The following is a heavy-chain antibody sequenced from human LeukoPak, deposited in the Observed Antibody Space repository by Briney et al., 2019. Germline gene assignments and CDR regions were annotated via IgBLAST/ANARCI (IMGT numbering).Heavy chain of an antibody. V-gene: IGHV3-30*02. CDR3: AKDSSGTGSSQLDS. Sequence: GGSLRLSCAASGFIFSSYVMQWVRQAPGKGLEWVAFIRSDGRKIYYADSVKDRFTISRDNFKNTLYLQMNSLRGEDTAVYYCAKDSSGTGSSQLDSWGQGTLVTVSS. CDR1: GFIFSSYV. CDR2: IRSDGRKI. J-gene: IGHJ4*02. D-gene: IGHD6-6*01.